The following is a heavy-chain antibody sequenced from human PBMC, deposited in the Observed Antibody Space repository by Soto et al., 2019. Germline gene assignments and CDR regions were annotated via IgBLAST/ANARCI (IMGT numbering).Heavy chain of an antibody. Sequence: PSETLSLTCAVSGGSISSGGYSWSWIRQPPGNGLEWIGYIYHSGSTYYNPSLKSRVTISVDRSKNQFSLKLSSVTAADTAVYYCARSYYDSSGYWGAAFDIWGQGTMVTVSS. V-gene: IGHV4-30-2*01. CDR2: IYHSGST. J-gene: IGHJ3*02. CDR1: GGSISSGGYS. D-gene: IGHD3-22*01. CDR3: ARSYYDSSGYWGAAFDI.